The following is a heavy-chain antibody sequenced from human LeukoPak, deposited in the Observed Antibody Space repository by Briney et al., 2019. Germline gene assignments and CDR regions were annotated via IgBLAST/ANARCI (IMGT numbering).Heavy chain of an antibody. V-gene: IGHV4-34*01. D-gene: IGHD3-3*01. CDR1: GGSFSGYY. Sequence: SETLSLTRAVYGGSFSGYYWSWIRQPPGKGLEWIGEINHSGSTNYNPSLKSRVTISVDTSKNQFSLKLSSVTAADTAVYYCARGQGITIFGVVNPYYFDYWGQGTLVTVSS. CDR2: INHSGST. CDR3: ARGQGITIFGVVNPYYFDY. J-gene: IGHJ4*02.